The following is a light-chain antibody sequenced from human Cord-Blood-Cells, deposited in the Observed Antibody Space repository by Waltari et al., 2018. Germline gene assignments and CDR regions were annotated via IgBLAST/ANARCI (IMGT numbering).Light chain of an antibody. CDR1: QSISSY. Sequence: DIQMPPSPSSLSASVGDRVTITCRESQSISSYLNWYQQKPGKAPKLLIYAASSLQSGVPSRFSGSGSGTDFTLTISSLQPEDFATYYCQQSYSTPLTFGGGTKVEIK. J-gene: IGKJ4*01. CDR3: QQSYSTPLT. V-gene: IGKV1-39*01. CDR2: AAS.